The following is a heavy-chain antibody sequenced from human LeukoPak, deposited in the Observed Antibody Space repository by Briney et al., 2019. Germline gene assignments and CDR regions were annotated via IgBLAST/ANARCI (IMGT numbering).Heavy chain of an antibody. J-gene: IGHJ6*02. CDR3: ARDMIVTTPVYGMDV. CDR1: GFTFSNYW. CDR2: INQDGSEK. Sequence: GGSLRLSCAASGFTFSNYWMNWVRQAPGKGLEWVANINQDGSEKYYVDSVKGRFTISRDSAKTSLYLQMNSLRAEETAVYYCARDMIVTTPVYGMDVWGQGTTVTVSS. D-gene: IGHD3-22*01. V-gene: IGHV3-7*01.